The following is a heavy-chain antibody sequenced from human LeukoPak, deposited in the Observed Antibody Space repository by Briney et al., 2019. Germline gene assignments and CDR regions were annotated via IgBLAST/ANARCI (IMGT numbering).Heavy chain of an antibody. Sequence: SETLSLTCTVSGGSISDYYWSWIRQPPGKGLEWIGEINHSGSTNYNPSLKSRVTISVDTSKNQFSLKLSSVTAADTAVYYCARGPRIAAAGTEWFDPWGQGTLVTVSS. D-gene: IGHD6-13*01. J-gene: IGHJ5*02. CDR1: GGSISDYY. CDR2: INHSGST. V-gene: IGHV4-34*01. CDR3: ARGPRIAAAGTEWFDP.